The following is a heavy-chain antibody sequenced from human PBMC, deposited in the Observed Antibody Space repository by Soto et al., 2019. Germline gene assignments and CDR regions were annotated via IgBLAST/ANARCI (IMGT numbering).Heavy chain of an antibody. Sequence: QVQLVQSGAEVKKPGASVKVSCKASGYTFSTYGFTWERQAPGLRLKWRGRIGAHNGDTRYAQNFQGRVTMSTDTATTTAYMEMRRLTSDDTAVYFCARDWRWGEGFDPGGQGTLCTVSS. CDR1: GYTFSTYG. CDR2: IGAHNGDT. D-gene: IGHD3-10*01. CDR3: ARDWRWGEGFDP. V-gene: IGHV1-18*01. J-gene: IGHJ5*02.